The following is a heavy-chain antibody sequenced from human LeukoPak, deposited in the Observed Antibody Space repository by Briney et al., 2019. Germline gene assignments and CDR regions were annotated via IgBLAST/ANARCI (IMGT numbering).Heavy chain of an antibody. D-gene: IGHD3-22*01. J-gene: IGHJ4*02. V-gene: IGHV3-20*04. CDR3: ARGLMGGYPYFDY. CDR2: INWNGNNI. Sequence: PGGSLRLSCTASGFTFSNYDMSWVRHVPGKGLEWVSNINWNGNNIGYADSLRGRFTISRDNAKNSLYLQMNSLRAEDTALYYCARGLMGGYPYFDYWGQGTLVTVSS. CDR1: GFTFSNYD.